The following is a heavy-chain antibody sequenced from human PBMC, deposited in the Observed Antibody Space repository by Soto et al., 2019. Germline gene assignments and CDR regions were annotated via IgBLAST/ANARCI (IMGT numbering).Heavy chain of an antibody. CDR1: GGSISSYSYH. CDR3: ARCQVNNICL. CDR2: FYSRGST. V-gene: IGHV4-39*07. D-gene: IGHD3-16*01. J-gene: IGHJ4*02. Sequence: SETLSLTCTVSGGSISSYSYHWAWIRQPPGTGLESIGNFYSRGSTNYNPSLTSRVTISVDTSKNQFSLKLSSVTAADTAVYYCARCQVNNICLWGQGTLVTVSS.